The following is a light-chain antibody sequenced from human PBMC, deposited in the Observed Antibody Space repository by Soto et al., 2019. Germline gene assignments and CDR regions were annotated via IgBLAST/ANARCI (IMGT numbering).Light chain of an antibody. CDR2: EVS. CDR3: SSYTSSSTLYV. V-gene: IGLV2-14*01. CDR1: ISYVCVYNY. J-gene: IGLJ1*01. Sequence: QSLLTQPASVSWSPGHSITISFTGTISYVCVYNYFSCYRQHPVKAPKLIIYEVSNRPSGFSNRFSGSKSGNTASLTISWLRAEDEADYYCSSYTSSSTLYVFGTWTKVTVL.